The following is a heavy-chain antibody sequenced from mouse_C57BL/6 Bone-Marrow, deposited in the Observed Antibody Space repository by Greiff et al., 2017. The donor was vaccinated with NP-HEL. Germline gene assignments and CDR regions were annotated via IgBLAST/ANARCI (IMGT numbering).Heavy chain of an antibody. CDR2: ILPSIGRT. D-gene: IGHD3-3*01. CDR1: DSEVFPIAY. Sequence: VQLQESGSELRSPGSSVKLSCKDFDSEVFPIAYMSWVRQKPGHGFEWIGGILPSIGRTIYGEMFEDKATLDADTLSNTAYLELNSLTSEDSAIYYCARRARGGYFDVWGTGTTVTVSA. V-gene: IGHV15-2*01. J-gene: IGHJ1*03. CDR3: ARRARGGYFDV.